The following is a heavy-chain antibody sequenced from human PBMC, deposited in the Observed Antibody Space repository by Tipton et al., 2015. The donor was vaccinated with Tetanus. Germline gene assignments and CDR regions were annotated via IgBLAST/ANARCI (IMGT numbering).Heavy chain of an antibody. J-gene: IGHJ5*02. CDR1: GDSISSSDYY. Sequence: TLSLTCTVSGDSISSSDYYWGWIRQPPGEGLEWIASVYYDGSAYYNPSLKSRVTISVDTSKNQFSLKLSSVTAADTAVYYCARGFWFDPWGQGTLVTVSS. V-gene: IGHV4-39*07. CDR2: VYYDGSA. CDR3: ARGFWFDP.